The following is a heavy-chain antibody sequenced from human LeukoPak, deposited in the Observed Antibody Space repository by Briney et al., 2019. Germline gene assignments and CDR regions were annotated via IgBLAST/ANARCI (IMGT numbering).Heavy chain of an antibody. D-gene: IGHD5-12*01. CDR3: ARDGGYSGYDDY. Sequence: SETLSLTCIVSGDFISSSRYYWGWIRQPPGKGLEWIGSISYSGSTYYNPSLKSRVTISVDTSKNQFSLKLSSVTAADTAVYYCARDGGYSGYDDYWGQGTLVTVSS. CDR2: ISYSGST. CDR1: GDFISSSRYY. J-gene: IGHJ4*02. V-gene: IGHV4-39*07.